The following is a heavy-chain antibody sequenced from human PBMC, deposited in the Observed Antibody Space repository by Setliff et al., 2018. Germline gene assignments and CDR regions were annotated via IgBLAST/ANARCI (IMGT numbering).Heavy chain of an antibody. V-gene: IGHV4-61*09. Sequence: TLSLTCSVSGGSISSGSDYWTWLRQPAGKGLEWIGHIYTGGSTKYNPSLKSRVTISVDTSKNQFSLKLSSVTAADTAVYYCARAISGWYSAFYYYMDVWGKGTTVTVSS. J-gene: IGHJ6*03. CDR1: GGSISSGSDY. D-gene: IGHD6-19*01. CDR2: IYTGGST. CDR3: ARAISGWYSAFYYYMDV.